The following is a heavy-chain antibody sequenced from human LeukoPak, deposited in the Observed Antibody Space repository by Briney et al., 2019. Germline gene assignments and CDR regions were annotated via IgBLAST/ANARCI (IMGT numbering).Heavy chain of an antibody. CDR1: GFSLSTSGVG. D-gene: IGHD6-13*01. V-gene: IGHV2-5*02. CDR2: IYWDDDK. J-gene: IGHJ6*02. Sequence: SGPTLVNPTQTLTLTCTFSGFSLSTSGVGVGWIRQPPGEALEWLALIYWDDDKRYSPSLKSRLTITKDTSKNQVVPTMTNMDPVDTATYYCAHMSVDGSSWYWYGMDVWGQGTTVTVSS. CDR3: AHMSVDGSSWYWYGMDV.